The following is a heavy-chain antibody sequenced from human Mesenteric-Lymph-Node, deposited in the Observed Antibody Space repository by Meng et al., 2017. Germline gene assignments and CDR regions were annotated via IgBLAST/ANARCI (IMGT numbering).Heavy chain of an antibody. V-gene: IGHV4-28*03. J-gene: IGHJ5*02. CDR3: ARASYGSGSPLGESWFDP. D-gene: IGHD3-10*01. CDR1: GDSITNHNW. Sequence: HVQVQDSGPALVKPSETLSLTCAVSGDSITNHNWWAWVRQPPGKGLEWIGYIHDSGSTYYNPSLKSRVTMSADTSKNQFSLKLSSVTAADTAVYYCARASYGSGSPLGESWFDPWGQGTLVTVSS. CDR2: IHDSGST.